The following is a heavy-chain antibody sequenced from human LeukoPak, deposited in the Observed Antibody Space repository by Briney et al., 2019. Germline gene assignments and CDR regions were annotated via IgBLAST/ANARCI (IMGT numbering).Heavy chain of an antibody. J-gene: IGHJ4*02. CDR3: ARQHCSSTSCYFDY. CDR1: GGSFSGYF. D-gene: IGHD2-2*01. Sequence: PSETLSLTCVVYGGSFSGYFWSWIRQPPGKGLEWIGEITPSGSTNYNPSLKSRVTITVDTSKNQFSLKLSSVTAADTAVYYCARQHCSSTSCYFDYWGQGTLVTVSS. CDR2: ITPSGST. V-gene: IGHV4-34*01.